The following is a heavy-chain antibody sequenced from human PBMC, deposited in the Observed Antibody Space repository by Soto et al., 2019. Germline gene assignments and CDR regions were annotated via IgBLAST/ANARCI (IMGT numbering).Heavy chain of an antibody. V-gene: IGHV1-3*01. CDR1: RDTYTKYV. J-gene: IGHJ4*02. D-gene: IGHD2-2*01. Sequence: QVQLVQSGAEVKKPGASVKVSCKVSRDTYTKYVIHWVRQAPGQRLEWMAWINPGNGNTMYLPKLQDRLTITRDTSASTVYMELSSLRSEDTTLYYCARGQCSSASCFYFDYWGQGSMVTVSS. CDR3: ARGQCSSASCFYFDY. CDR2: INPGNGNT.